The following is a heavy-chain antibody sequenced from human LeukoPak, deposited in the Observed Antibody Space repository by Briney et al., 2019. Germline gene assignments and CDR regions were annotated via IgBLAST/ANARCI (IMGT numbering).Heavy chain of an antibody. CDR2: IYSGGST. CDR1: GFTVSSNY. V-gene: IGHV3-53*04. J-gene: IGHJ6*02. CDR3: ARATRIAVAGPSMDV. D-gene: IGHD6-19*01. Sequence: GGSLRLSCAASGFTVSSNYMSWVRQAPGKGLEWVSVIYSGGSTYYADSVKGRFTISRHNSKNTLYLQMNSLRAEDTAVYCCARATRIAVAGPSMDVWGQGTTVTVSS.